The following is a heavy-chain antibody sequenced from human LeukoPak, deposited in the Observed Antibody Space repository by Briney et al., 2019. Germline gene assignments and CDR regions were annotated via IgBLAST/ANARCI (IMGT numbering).Heavy chain of an antibody. CDR1: GGSISSSGYY. Sequence: SETLSLTCTVSGGSISSSGYYWGWIRQPPGKGLEWIGSTYYRGSTYYNPSLKSRVTMSVDTSKNQFSLKLSSVTAADTAVYYCARQGERWLPPPNFDYWGQGAQVTVSS. D-gene: IGHD5-24*01. CDR3: ARQGERWLPPPNFDY. V-gene: IGHV4-39*01. CDR2: TYYRGST. J-gene: IGHJ4*02.